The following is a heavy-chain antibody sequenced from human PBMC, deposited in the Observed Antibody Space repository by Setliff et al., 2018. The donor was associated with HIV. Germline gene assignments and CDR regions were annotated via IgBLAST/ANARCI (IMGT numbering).Heavy chain of an antibody. Sequence: ASVKVSCKISGYTLTELSIHWVRQAPGKGLEWMANFDPEDGETFYAQKFQGRLTMAEDTSTDTAYMELSSLRSDDTAMYYCATDPGYSSTWYSESFQHWGQGTVVTVSS. CDR1: GYTLTELS. J-gene: IGHJ1*01. CDR2: FDPEDGET. CDR3: ATDPGYSSTWYSESFQH. D-gene: IGHD6-13*01. V-gene: IGHV1-24*01.